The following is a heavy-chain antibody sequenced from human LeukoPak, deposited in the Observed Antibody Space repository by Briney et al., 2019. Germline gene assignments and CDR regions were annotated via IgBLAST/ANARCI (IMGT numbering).Heavy chain of an antibody. V-gene: IGHV4-39*07. J-gene: IGHJ3*01. CDR3: ARDRYYSSGYDAFDF. Sequence: SETLCLTCTVSGGSISDTNYYWGWIRQPPGKGLEWIGNIYYSGTTYYNPSLKSRFTISIDTSKNQFSLKLSSVTAADTAFYYCARDRYYSSGYDAFDFWGPGKRAPVSA. CDR2: IYYSGTT. CDR1: GGSISDTNYY. D-gene: IGHD3-22*01.